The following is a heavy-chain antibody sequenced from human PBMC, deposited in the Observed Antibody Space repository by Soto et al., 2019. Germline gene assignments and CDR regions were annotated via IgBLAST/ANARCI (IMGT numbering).Heavy chain of an antibody. V-gene: IGHV1-18*01. CDR2: ISAYNGNT. J-gene: IGHJ6*02. CDR1: GYTFTSYG. Sequence: GASVKVSCKASGYTFTSYGISWVRQAPGQGLEWMGWISAYNGNTNYAQKLQGRVTMTTDTSTSTAYMELRSLRSDDTAVYYCVRDKARALYYYYGMDVWGQGTTVTVSS. CDR3: VRDKARALYYYYGMDV.